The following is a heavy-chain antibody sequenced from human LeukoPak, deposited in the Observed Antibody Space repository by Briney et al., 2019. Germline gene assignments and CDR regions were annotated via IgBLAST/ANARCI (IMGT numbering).Heavy chain of an antibody. CDR1: TFIFSDYN. D-gene: IGHD3-22*01. CDR2: ISRSGSTI. V-gene: IGHV3-11*04. J-gene: IGHJ1*01. Sequence: GGSLRLSCAASTFIFSDYNMNWIRQAPGKGLEWISSISRSGSTIYYADSVKGRFTISRDNAKNSLYLQMNSLRAEDTAVYYCARGFVGSSGYSPFQHWGQGTLVTVSS. CDR3: ARGFVGSSGYSPFQH.